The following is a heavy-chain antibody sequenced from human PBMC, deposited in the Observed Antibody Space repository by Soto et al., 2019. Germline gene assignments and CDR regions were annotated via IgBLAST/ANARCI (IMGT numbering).Heavy chain of an antibody. CDR1: GFTFSAYW. V-gene: IGHV3-74*01. D-gene: IGHD1-1*01. CDR3: ARGPRVSSTGAGAH. J-gene: IGHJ4*02. Sequence: GGSLRLSCSVSGFTFSAYWMHWVRQVPGKGLTWVSRISDDGSTATYADSVKGRFVISRDNAKNSLYLEMNTLRADDSGLYYCARGPRVSSTGAGAHWGRGTLVTVSS. CDR2: ISDDGSTA.